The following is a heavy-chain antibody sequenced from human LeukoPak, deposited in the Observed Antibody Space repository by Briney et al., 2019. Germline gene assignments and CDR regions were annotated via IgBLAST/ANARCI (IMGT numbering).Heavy chain of an antibody. Sequence: GASVKVSCEASGYTFTSYGISWVRQAPGQGLEWMGWISAYNGNTNYAQKLQGRVTMTTDTSTSTAYMELRSLRSEDTAVYYCASSSIVVVPAASVGAFDYWGQGTLVTVSS. J-gene: IGHJ4*02. CDR1: GYTFTSYG. CDR2: ISAYNGNT. V-gene: IGHV1-18*01. CDR3: ASSSIVVVPAASVGAFDY. D-gene: IGHD2-2*01.